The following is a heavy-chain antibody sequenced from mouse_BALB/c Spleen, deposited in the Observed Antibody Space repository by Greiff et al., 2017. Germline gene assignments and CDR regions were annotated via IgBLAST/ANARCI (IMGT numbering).Heavy chain of an antibody. CDR1: GFNIKDTY. V-gene: IGHV14-3*02. D-gene: IGHD1-1*01. CDR3: ARAYGYAMDY. CDR2: IDPANGNT. J-gene: IGHJ4*01. Sequence: VQLQQSGAELVKPGASVKLSCTASGFNIKDTYMHWVKQRPEQGLEWIGRIDPANGNTKYDPKFQGKATITADTSSNTAYLQLSSLTSEDTAVYCCARAYGYAMDYWGQGTSVTVSA.